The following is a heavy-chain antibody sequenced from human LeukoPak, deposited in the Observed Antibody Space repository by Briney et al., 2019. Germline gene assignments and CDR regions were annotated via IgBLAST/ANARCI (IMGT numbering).Heavy chain of an antibody. CDR2: IYYSGNT. V-gene: IGHV4-39*01. D-gene: IGHD3-10*01. CDR1: GGSISSRDYY. Sequence: SETLSLTCTVSGGSISSRDYYWGWIRQSPRKGLEVIAIIYYSGNTYYNPSLKSRVTISVDTSKNQFSLKLSSVTAADTAVYYCARQHVLLWFGELLWRRDYFDYWGQGTLVTVPS. CDR3: ARQHVLLWFGELLWRRDYFDY. J-gene: IGHJ4*02.